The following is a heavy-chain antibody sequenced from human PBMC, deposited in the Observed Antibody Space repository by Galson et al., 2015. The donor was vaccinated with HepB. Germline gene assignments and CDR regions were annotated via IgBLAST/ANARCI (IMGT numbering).Heavy chain of an antibody. V-gene: IGHV1-69*13. Sequence: SVKVSCKATGGTFSSYAISWVRQAPGQGLEWMGGIIPIFGTANYAQKFQGRVTITADESTSTAYMELSSLRSEDTAVYYCARCINFWSGRHWYFDLWGRGTLVTVSS. CDR1: GGTFSSYA. CDR2: IIPIFGTA. J-gene: IGHJ2*01. CDR3: ARCINFWSGRHWYFDL. D-gene: IGHD3-3*01.